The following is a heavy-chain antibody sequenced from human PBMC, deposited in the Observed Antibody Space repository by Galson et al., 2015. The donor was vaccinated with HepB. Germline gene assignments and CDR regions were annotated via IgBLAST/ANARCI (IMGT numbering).Heavy chain of an antibody. CDR1: GFTFNTYD. D-gene: IGHD4-23*01. CDR3: AGVRWVDRAFDI. V-gene: IGHV3-13*05. CDR2: TSTTGAP. J-gene: IGHJ3*02. Sequence: SLRLSCAASGFTFNTYDMHWVRQVTGKGLEWVSATSTTGAPFYADSVKGRFTTSRDNAKNSLYLQMNSLRAGDTAVYYCAGVRWVDRAFDIWGQGTMVTVSS.